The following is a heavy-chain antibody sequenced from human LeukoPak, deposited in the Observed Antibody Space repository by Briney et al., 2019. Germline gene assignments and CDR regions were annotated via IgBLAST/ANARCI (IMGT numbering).Heavy chain of an antibody. D-gene: IGHD2-15*01. J-gene: IGHJ4*02. Sequence: GGTLRLSCAASGFTFSRNGMTWVRQAPGKGLEWVSAISGSGGSTYYADSVKGRFTISRDNSKNTLYLQMNSLRAEDTAVYYCAKWGCSGGSCYPFDYWGQGTLVTVSS. CDR2: ISGSGGST. CDR3: AKWGCSGGSCYPFDY. CDR1: GFTFSRNG. V-gene: IGHV3-23*01.